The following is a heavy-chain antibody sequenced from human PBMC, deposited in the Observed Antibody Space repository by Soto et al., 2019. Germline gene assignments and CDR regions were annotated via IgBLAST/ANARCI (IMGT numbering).Heavy chain of an antibody. D-gene: IGHD1-1*01. J-gene: IGHJ5*02. CDR2: ISSIGSTI. V-gene: IGHV3-48*03. CDR3: AREGMRNASNWFDP. Sequence: GEAQSLSNSACGFLFSSYEMNGGRQAPGQGLEWVSYISSIGSTIYDADSVKGRFTISRDKAKNSLYLQMNSLRAEDTAVYYCAREGMRNASNWFDPWVHGHLLTVSS. CDR1: GFLFSSYE.